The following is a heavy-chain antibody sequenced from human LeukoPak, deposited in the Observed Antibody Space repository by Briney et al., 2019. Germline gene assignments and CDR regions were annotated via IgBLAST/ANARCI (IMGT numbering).Heavy chain of an antibody. V-gene: IGHV6-1*01. CDR2: TYYRSKWYN. CDR3: ARGGRLDYDFWSGYVSFDP. Sequence: SQTLSLTCAISGDSVSSNSAAWNWIRQSPSRGLEWLGRTYYRSKWYNDCAVSVKSRITINPDTSKNQFSLKLSSVTAADTAVYYCARGGRLDYDFWSGYVSFDPWGQGTLVTVSS. D-gene: IGHD3-3*01. J-gene: IGHJ5*02. CDR1: GDSVSSNSAA.